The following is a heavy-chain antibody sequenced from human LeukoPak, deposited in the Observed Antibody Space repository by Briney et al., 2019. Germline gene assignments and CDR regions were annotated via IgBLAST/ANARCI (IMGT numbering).Heavy chain of an antibody. J-gene: IGHJ6*02. Sequence: GGSLRLSCAASGFSFSSCALHWIRQAPGKGLEWVAVISYDGTNKFYAGSVKGRFTISGANFKNTLYLQMDSLRAEDTAVYYCARGHYYYDMDVWGQGTTVTVSS. V-gene: IGHV3-30*14. CDR3: ARGHYYYDMDV. CDR2: ISYDGTNK. CDR1: GFSFSSCA.